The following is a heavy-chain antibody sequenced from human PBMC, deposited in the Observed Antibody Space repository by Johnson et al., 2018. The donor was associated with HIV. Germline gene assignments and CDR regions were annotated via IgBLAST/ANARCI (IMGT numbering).Heavy chain of an antibody. CDR3: AKYRQQLVRSAFDI. Sequence: QVQLVESGGGVVQPGRSLRLSCAASGFTLSSYAMHWVRQAPGKGLEWVAVIRYDGSNKYYSDSVKGRFTISRDNSKNTLYLQMNSLRAEDTAVYYCAKYRQQLVRSAFDIWGQGTMVTVSS. J-gene: IGHJ3*02. D-gene: IGHD6-13*01. CDR2: IRYDGSNK. V-gene: IGHV3-30*02. CDR1: GFTLSSYA.